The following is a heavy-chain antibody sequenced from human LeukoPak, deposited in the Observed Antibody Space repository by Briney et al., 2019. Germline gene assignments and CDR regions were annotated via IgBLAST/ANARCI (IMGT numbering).Heavy chain of an antibody. Sequence: AYNGNTNYAQKLQGRVTMTTDTSTSTAYMELRSLRSDDTAVYYCARVEVTMIVVVVSGFDYWGQGTLVTVSS. J-gene: IGHJ4*02. D-gene: IGHD3-22*01. CDR2: AYNGNT. V-gene: IGHV1-18*01. CDR3: ARVEVTMIVVVVSGFDY.